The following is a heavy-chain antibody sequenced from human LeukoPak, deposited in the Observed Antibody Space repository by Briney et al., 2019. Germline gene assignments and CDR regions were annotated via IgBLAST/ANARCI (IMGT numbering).Heavy chain of an antibody. CDR3: ARDKYGYDAFDI. J-gene: IGHJ3*02. CDR1: GYTFTGYY. CDR2: INPNSGGT. D-gene: IGHD4-17*01. Sequence: ASVKVSCKASGYTFTGYYMHWVRQAPGQGLEWMGWINPNSGGTNYAQKFQGRVTMTRDTSISTAYMELSRLRSDDTAVYYCARDKYGYDAFDIWGQGTMVTVSS. V-gene: IGHV1-2*02.